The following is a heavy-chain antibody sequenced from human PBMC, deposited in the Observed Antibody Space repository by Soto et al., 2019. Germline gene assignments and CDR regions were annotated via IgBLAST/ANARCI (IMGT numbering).Heavy chain of an antibody. V-gene: IGHV3-23*01. CDR3: AKGGSSRKFDFDY. D-gene: IGHD3-16*01. J-gene: IGHJ4*02. Sequence: PGGSLRLSCAASGFTFSNYAVTWVRQAPGKGLEWVSTISGSGGSTYYADSVKGRFTISRDNSKNTLYLQMNSLRAEDTAVYYCAKGGSSRKFDFDYWGQGTLVTVSS. CDR2: ISGSGGST. CDR1: GFTFSNYA.